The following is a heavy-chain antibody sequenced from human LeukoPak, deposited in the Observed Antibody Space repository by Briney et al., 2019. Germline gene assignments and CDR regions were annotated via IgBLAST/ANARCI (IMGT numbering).Heavy chain of an antibody. CDR2: ISGGGGST. Sequence: GGSLRLSCAASGFTFTSYAMTWVRQAPGKGLEWVSSISGGGGSTYYADSVKGRFTISRDNSKNTLYLQMNSLRAEDTAVYYCVRGYDWRYYMDVWGKGTTVTVSS. D-gene: IGHD3-16*01. CDR1: GFTFTSYA. V-gene: IGHV3-23*01. J-gene: IGHJ6*03. CDR3: VRGYDWRYYMDV.